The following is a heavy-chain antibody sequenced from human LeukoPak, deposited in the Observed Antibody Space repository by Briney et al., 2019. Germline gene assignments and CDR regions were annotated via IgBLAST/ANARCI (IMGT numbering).Heavy chain of an antibody. V-gene: IGHV4-59*08. D-gene: IGHD3-10*01. J-gene: IGHJ4*02. Sequence: PSETLSLTCTVSGGSISSYYWSWIRQPPGKGLEWIGYIYYSGSTNYNPSLKSRVTISVDTSKNQFSLKLSSVTAADTAVYYCASGPPYLLWFGDDYFDYWGQGILVTVSS. CDR3: ASGPPYLLWFGDDYFDY. CDR2: IYYSGST. CDR1: GGSISSYY.